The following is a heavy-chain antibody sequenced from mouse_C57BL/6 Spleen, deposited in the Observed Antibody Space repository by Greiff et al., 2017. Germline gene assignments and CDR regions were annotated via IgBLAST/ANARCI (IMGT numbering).Heavy chain of an antibody. CDR1: GYTFTGYW. CDR3: ATYYCSSYGAIDY. V-gene: IGHV1-9*01. Sequence: QVQLQQSGAELMKPGASVKLSCKATGYTFTGYWIEWVKQRPGHGLEWIGEILPGSGSTNYNAKFKGKATFTADTSSNTAYMQLSSLTTEDSAIYYCATYYCSSYGAIDYWGQGTSVTVSS. CDR2: ILPGSGST. D-gene: IGHD1-1*01. J-gene: IGHJ4*01.